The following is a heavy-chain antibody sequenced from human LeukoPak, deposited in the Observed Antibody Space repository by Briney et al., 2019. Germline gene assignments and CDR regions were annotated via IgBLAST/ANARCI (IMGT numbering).Heavy chain of an antibody. CDR2: ISSSGSTI. CDR3: AELGITMIGGV. V-gene: IGHV3-48*03. D-gene: IGHD3-10*02. Sequence: GGSLRLSCAASGFTFSSYEMNWVRQAPGKGLEWVSYISSSGSTIYYADSVKGRFTISRDNAKNSLYLQMSSLRAEDTAVYYCAELGITMIGGVWGKGTTVTISS. CDR1: GFTFSSYE. J-gene: IGHJ6*04.